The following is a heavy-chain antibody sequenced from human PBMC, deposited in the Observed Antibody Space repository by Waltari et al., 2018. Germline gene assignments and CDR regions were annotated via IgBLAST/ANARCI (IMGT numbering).Heavy chain of an antibody. J-gene: IGHJ4*02. CDR3: AKVKYYSGSGTYSPFDS. V-gene: IGHV3-30*02. CDR1: GFSFRSFG. Sequence: QLIESGGGVVPPGGSLRLSCAPSGFSFRSFGLPWVRQAPGQGLEWVSFIPYDGSVTSYSESVRGRFTISRDNSLNTVFLQMNSLRPEDTGVYFCAKVKYYSGSGTYSPFDSWGPGTLVTVSS. D-gene: IGHD3-10*01. CDR2: IPYDGSVT.